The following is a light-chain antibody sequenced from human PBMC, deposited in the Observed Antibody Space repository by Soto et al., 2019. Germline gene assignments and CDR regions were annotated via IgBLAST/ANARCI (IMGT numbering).Light chain of an antibody. CDR3: QQYHIWPPWT. Sequence: EIVLIPSPATLSLSREEGAIVSCRASQSVSSYLAWYQQKPGQAPRLLIYDASNRATGIPARFSGSGSGTEFTLTICGLLSEDFAVYYCQQYHIWPPWTSGQGTKVDIK. J-gene: IGKJ1*01. V-gene: IGKV3-11*01. CDR1: QSVSSY. CDR2: DAS.